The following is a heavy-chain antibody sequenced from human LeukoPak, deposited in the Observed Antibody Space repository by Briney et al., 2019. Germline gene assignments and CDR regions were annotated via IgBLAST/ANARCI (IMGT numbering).Heavy chain of an antibody. J-gene: IGHJ4*02. Sequence: GGSLRLSCAASGFTFSDYYMSWIRQAPGKGLEWLSYISSSATIIYYADSVKGRFTISRDNAKNPLYLQMNSLRAEDTAVYYCARDLLRSVVPKGCFDYWGQGTLVTVSS. CDR3: ARDLLRSVVPKGCFDY. D-gene: IGHD3-3*01. V-gene: IGHV3-11*04. CDR2: ISSSATII. CDR1: GFTFSDYY.